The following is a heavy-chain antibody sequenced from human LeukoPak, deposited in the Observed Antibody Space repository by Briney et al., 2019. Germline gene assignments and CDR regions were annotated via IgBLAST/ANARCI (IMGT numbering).Heavy chain of an antibody. CDR3: ARGGAYSSSYYYYMDV. J-gene: IGHJ6*03. CDR2: IYTSGST. Sequence: SETLSLTCTVSGGSISSYSWSWIRQPAGKGLEWIGRIYTSGSTNYNPSLKSRVTISVDKSKNQFSLKLSSVTAADSAVYYCARGGAYSSSYYYYMDVWGKGTTVTVSS. V-gene: IGHV4-4*07. CDR1: GGSISSYS. D-gene: IGHD6-6*01.